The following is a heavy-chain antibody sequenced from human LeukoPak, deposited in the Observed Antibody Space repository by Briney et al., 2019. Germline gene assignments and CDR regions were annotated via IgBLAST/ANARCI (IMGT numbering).Heavy chain of an antibody. CDR1: GFTFSSYG. J-gene: IGHJ3*02. CDR2: ISYDGSNK. V-gene: IGHV3-30*18. Sequence: PGRSLRLSCAVSGFTFSSYGMHWVRQAPGKGLEWVAVISYDGSNKYYADSVKGRFTISRDNSKNTLYLQMNSLRAEDTAVYYCAKDGAYYDFWSGSHAFDIWGQGTMVTVSS. D-gene: IGHD3-3*01. CDR3: AKDGAYYDFWSGSHAFDI.